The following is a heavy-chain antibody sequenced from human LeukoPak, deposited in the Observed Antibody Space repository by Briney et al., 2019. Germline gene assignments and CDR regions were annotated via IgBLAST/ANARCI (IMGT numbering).Heavy chain of an antibody. D-gene: IGHD3-22*01. J-gene: IGHJ4*02. V-gene: IGHV3-33*06. Sequence: GGSLRLSCAASGFTFNWSWMNWVRQAPGKGLEWVAVIWYDGSNKYYADSVKGRFTISRDNSKNTLYLQMNSLRAEDTAVYYCAKGRGYYDSSGYYDPASFDYWGQGTLVTVSS. CDR3: AKGRGYYDSSGYYDPASFDY. CDR1: GFTFNWSW. CDR2: IWYDGSNK.